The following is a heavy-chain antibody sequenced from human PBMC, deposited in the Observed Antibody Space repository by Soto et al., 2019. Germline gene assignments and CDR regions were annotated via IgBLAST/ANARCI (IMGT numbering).Heavy chain of an antibody. CDR2: ISTYDGNT. Sequence: QVQLVQSGAEVKNPGASVRVSCRASGYSFTIYGITWVRQAPGQGLEWMGWISTYDGNTNYAQNCQGRVSMARDTSTSTAYMELRSLRSDDTAVYYCARDRGRSCIGGTCPFDYWGQGTLVTVSS. D-gene: IGHD2-15*01. CDR3: ARDRGRSCIGGTCPFDY. V-gene: IGHV1-18*01. J-gene: IGHJ4*02. CDR1: GYSFTIYG.